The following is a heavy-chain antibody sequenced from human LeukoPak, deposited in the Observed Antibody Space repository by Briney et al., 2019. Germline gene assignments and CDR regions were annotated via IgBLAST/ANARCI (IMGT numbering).Heavy chain of an antibody. J-gene: IGHJ4*02. D-gene: IGHD3-10*02. CDR1: GLTVGNKY. V-gene: IGHV3-66*01. CDR3: ASPSGNYLGGLDF. Sequence: GGSLRLSCAASGLTVGNKYMSWVRQAPGKGLEWVSAILTGGNTYYADSVKGKFTISRDSSKNTLYLQMDSLRAKDTAVYYCASPSGNYLGGLDFWGRGTLVTVSS. CDR2: ILTGGNT.